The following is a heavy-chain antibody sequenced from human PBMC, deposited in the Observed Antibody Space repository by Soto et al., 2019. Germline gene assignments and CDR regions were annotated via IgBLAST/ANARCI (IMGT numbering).Heavy chain of an antibody. Sequence: QVQLVQSGAEVKKPGASVKVSCKASGYTFSDHDINWVRQASGQGPEWLGWMNPNSGDTGYAQNFQGRVTMTRDTSKRTAYMELSSLRSEDTAVYYCVRVGGNWNDDYFDYWGQGTLVTVSS. J-gene: IGHJ4*02. CDR1: GYTFSDHD. CDR3: VRVGGNWNDDYFDY. CDR2: MNPNSGDT. D-gene: IGHD1-1*01. V-gene: IGHV1-8*01.